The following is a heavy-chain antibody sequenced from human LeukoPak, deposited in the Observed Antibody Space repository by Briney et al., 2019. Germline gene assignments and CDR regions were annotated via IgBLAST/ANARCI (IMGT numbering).Heavy chain of an antibody. CDR2: IKSDGST. J-gene: IGHJ1*01. D-gene: IGHD3-22*01. CDR3: ARAPSEIGGYYPEYFRH. Sequence: AGSLRLSRAASGFTFSSYWMHWVRQAPGKGLVWVSRIKSDGSTNYADSVKGRFTISRDNAKNTLSLQMNSLRAEDTGVYYCARAPSEIGGYYPEYFRHWGQGTLVTVSS. V-gene: IGHV3-74*01. CDR1: GFTFSSYW.